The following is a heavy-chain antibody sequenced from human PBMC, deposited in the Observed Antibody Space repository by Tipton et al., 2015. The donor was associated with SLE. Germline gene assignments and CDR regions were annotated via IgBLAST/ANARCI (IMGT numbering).Heavy chain of an antibody. CDR3: ARSVTPAAIGWFDP. CDR1: GGSISSGYY. D-gene: IGHD2-2*01. Sequence: LRLSCTVSGGSISSGYYWGWMRQSPGKGLEWIGSIYRSGSTYYTPSLRSRVTISLDTSMNQFSLDLSSVTAADTAVYYCARSVTPAAIGWFDPWGQGTLVTVSS. CDR2: IYRSGST. J-gene: IGHJ5*02. V-gene: IGHV4-38-2*02.